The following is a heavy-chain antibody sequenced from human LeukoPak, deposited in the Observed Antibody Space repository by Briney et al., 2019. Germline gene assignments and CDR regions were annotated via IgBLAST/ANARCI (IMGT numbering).Heavy chain of an antibody. J-gene: IGHJ4*02. CDR2: FDPEDGET. CDR1: GYTLTELS. CDR3: ATGQVDTAMVTPFGY. D-gene: IGHD5-18*01. V-gene: IGHV1-24*01. Sequence: GASVKVSCKVSGYTLTELSMHWVRQAPGKGLEWMGGFDPEDGETIYAQKFQGRVTMTEDTSTDTAYMGLSSLRSEDTAVYYCATGQVDTAMVTPFGYWGQGTLVTVSS.